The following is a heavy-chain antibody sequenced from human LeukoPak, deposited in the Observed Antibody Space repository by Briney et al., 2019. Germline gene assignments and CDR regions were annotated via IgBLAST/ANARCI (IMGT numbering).Heavy chain of an antibody. V-gene: IGHV1-18*01. CDR3: ARVAYDILTGYYSSVADY. Sequence: GASVKVSCKASGYTFTSYGISWVRQAPGQGLEWMGWISAYNGNTNYAQKLQGRVTMTTDTSTSTAYMELRSLRSDDTAVYYCARVAYDILTGYYSSVADYWGQGTLVTVSS. J-gene: IGHJ4*02. CDR1: GYTFTSYG. CDR2: ISAYNGNT. D-gene: IGHD3-9*01.